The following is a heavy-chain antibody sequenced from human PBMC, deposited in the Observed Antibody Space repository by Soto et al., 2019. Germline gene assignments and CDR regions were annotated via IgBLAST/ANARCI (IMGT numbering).Heavy chain of an antibody. CDR1: GFTFSTYA. V-gene: IGHV3-23*01. CDR3: TGALDLSPYYFYYGMDL. CDR2: ISSGGVYM. Sequence: ELRLLESGGGLVQSGGSLRLSCAGSGFTFSTYAMSWVRRAPGKGLEWVSSISSGGVYMYYVDSVRGRFTISRDNFQSTLYLQMNSLRAEDTAVYYCTGALDLSPYYFYYGMDLWGQVTTVTVSS. J-gene: IGHJ6*02.